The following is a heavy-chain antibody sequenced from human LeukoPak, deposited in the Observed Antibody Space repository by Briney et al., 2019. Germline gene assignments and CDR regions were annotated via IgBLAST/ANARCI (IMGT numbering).Heavy chain of an antibody. D-gene: IGHD1-1*01. CDR2: IWFDADKNVNRE. V-gene: IGHV3-33*01. Sequence: GGSLRLSCAASGFSFSNYGVHWVRQAPGKGLEWVAIIWFDADKNVNRELYGDSVKGRFTVSRDNYVDTVSLQMNGLRVEDTAVYYCARCRGTTVLTQYIDNWGQGVLVTVSS. CDR1: GFSFSNYG. CDR3: ARCRGTTVLTQYIDN. J-gene: IGHJ4*02.